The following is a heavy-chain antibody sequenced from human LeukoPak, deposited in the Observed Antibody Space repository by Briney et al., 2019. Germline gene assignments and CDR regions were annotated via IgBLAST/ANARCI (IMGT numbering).Heavy chain of an antibody. CDR2: ISGSGGST. CDR3: AKVSGSRGWYYYYDGIDV. D-gene: IGHD6-19*01. Sequence: VGTLRLSCAVSGFAFSSYAMSWVRQAPGKGLEWVSAISGSGGSTYYADSVKGRFTISRDNSKNTLYLQMNSLRGEDTAVYSCAKVSGSRGWYYYYDGIDVWGQGTTVTVSS. J-gene: IGHJ6*02. CDR1: GFAFSSYA. V-gene: IGHV3-23*01.